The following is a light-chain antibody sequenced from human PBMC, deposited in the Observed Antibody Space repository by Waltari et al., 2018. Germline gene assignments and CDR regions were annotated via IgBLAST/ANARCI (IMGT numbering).Light chain of an antibody. J-gene: IGLJ3*02. CDR2: DVS. V-gene: IGLV2-14*01. Sequence: QSALTQPTSVSGSPGQSITISCTGTSRDVGFYNYVPWYQQYPGKFPPLLFYDVSDRPSGVLSRFSGSKSGNTASLTISGLQADDEADYYCNSYTGSSSWVFGGGTKLTVL. CDR3: NSYTGSSSWV. CDR1: SRDVGFYNY.